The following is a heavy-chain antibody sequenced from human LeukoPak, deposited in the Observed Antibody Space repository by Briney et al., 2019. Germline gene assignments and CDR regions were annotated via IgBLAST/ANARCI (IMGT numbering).Heavy chain of an antibody. CDR3: ARERWMYYYGSGSSFDAFDI. CDR1: GGSISSYY. Sequence: SETLSLTCTVSGGSISSYYWSWIRQPPGKGLEWIGYVYYSGSTNYNPSLKSRVTISVDTSKNQFSLKLSSVTAADTAVYHCARERWMYYYGSGSSFDAFDIWGQGTMVTVSS. D-gene: IGHD3-10*01. CDR2: VYYSGST. J-gene: IGHJ3*02. V-gene: IGHV4-59*01.